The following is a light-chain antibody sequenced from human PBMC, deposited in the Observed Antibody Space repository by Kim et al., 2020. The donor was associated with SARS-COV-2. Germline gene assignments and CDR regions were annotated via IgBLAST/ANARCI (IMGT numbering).Light chain of an antibody. V-gene: IGKV1-5*03. Sequence: DIQMTQSPSTLSASVGDRVTMTCRASQSISSWVAWYQHKPGKAPKLPIYKASSLEYGVPSRFSGSGSGTEFTLTISSLQPDDFATYYCQQYNTWWTFGQGTKVDIK. CDR3: QQYNTWWT. CDR2: KAS. J-gene: IGKJ1*01. CDR1: QSISSW.